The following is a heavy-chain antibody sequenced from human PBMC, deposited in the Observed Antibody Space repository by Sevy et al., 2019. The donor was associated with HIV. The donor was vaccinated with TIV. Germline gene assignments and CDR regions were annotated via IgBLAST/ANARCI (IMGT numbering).Heavy chain of an antibody. CDR2: ISGSGRTT. CDR3: AKNSGRHLSHYCFDY. Sequence: GGSLRLSCAASGFTFSNYAMSWVRQAPGKGLEWVSVISGSGRTTYYADSVKGRFTISRDNSKNTLYLQMNSLRDEDTAVYYCAKNSGRHLSHYCFDYWGQGTLVTVSS. V-gene: IGHV3-23*01. J-gene: IGHJ4*02. D-gene: IGHD3-10*01. CDR1: GFTFSNYA.